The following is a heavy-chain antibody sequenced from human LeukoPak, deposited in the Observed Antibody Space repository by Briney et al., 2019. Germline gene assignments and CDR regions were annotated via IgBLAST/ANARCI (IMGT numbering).Heavy chain of an antibody. D-gene: IGHD3-3*01. J-gene: IGHJ4*02. CDR1: GFTFSSYA. V-gene: IGHV3-23*01. CDR2: ISGSGGST. CDR3: AKGQRITIFGVVDYFDY. Sequence: QPGGSLRLSCAASGFTFSSYAMSWVRQAPEKGLEWVSAISGSGGSTYYADSVKGRFTISRDNSKNTLYLQMNSLRAEDTAVYYCAKGQRITIFGVVDYFDYWGQGTLVTVSS.